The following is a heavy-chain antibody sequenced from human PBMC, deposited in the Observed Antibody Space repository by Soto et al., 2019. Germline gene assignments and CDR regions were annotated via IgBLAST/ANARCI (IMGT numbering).Heavy chain of an antibody. V-gene: IGHV3-23*01. J-gene: IGHJ4*02. CDR1: GFTFSSYT. CDR3: AKVFYYYDSSGYYYFDY. Sequence: GGSLRLSCAASGFTFSSYTVSWVRQAPEKGPGWISSISGSGSTIYYANSVNGRFITSRNNSKNTLYLQMSILRAEDTAVYYCAKVFYYYDSSGYYYFDYWGRGTLVTVSS. CDR2: ISGSGSTI. D-gene: IGHD3-22*01.